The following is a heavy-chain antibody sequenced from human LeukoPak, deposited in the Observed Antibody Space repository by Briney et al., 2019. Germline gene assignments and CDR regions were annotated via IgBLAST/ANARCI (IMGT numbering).Heavy chain of an antibody. CDR3: ARNGPYSRSWYYYYYGMDV. V-gene: IGHV3-30-3*01. CDR2: ISYDGSNK. Sequence: GGSLRLSCAASGFTFSSYAMHWVRQAPGKGLEWVAVISYDGSNKYYADSVKGRFTISRDNSKNTLYLQMNSLRAEDTAVYYCARNGPYSRSWYYYYYGMDVWGQGTTVTVSS. D-gene: IGHD6-13*01. J-gene: IGHJ6*02. CDR1: GFTFSSYA.